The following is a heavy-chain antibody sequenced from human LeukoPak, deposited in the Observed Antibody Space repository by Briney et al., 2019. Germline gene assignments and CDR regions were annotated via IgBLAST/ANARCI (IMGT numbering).Heavy chain of an antibody. CDR2: INQDGSEK. V-gene: IGHV3-7*03. Sequence: GGSLRLSCAASGITFSRFWMSWVRQAPGKGLQWVANINQDGSEKHYVDSVKGRFTISRDNAENSLYLQMNSLRAEDTAVYYCTTNSGYDGNFFPAFWGQGTLVTVSS. CDR3: TTNSGYDGNFFPAF. D-gene: IGHD4-23*01. CDR1: GITFSRFW. J-gene: IGHJ4*02.